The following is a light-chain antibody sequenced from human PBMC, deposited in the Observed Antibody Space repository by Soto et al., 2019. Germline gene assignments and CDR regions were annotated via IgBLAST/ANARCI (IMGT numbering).Light chain of an antibody. Sequence: QSALTQPASVSGSPGQSITISCTGTSSDVGGYNYVSWYQHHPGKAPKLIIYDVSNRPSGVSIRFSGSKSDNTASLTISGLQPEDEADYHCSSYTTSNTRQTVFRTGTKAPS. CDR1: SSDVGGYNY. J-gene: IGLJ1*01. CDR3: SSYTTSNTRQTV. V-gene: IGLV2-14*03. CDR2: DVS.